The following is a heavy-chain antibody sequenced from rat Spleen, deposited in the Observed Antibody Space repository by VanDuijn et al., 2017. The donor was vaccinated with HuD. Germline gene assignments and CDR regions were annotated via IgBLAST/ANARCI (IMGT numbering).Heavy chain of an antibody. CDR3: TRDGQSSYWNFDF. D-gene: IGHD1-12*02. CDR2: IWGDGTT. Sequence: QVQLKESGPGLVQPSQTLSLTCTVSGFSLTSLGVSWVRQPPGEGLEWMGGIWGDGTTNYNSALKSRLSISRDTSKNQVFLKMNSLQTDDTGAYYCTRDGQSSYWNFDFWGPGTMVTVSS. J-gene: IGHJ1*01. CDR1: GFSLTSLG. V-gene: IGHV2-13*01.